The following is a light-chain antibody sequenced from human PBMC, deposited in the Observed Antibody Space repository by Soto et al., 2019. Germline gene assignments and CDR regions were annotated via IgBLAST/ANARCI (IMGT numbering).Light chain of an antibody. V-gene: IGLV1-40*01. J-gene: IGLJ1*01. CDR2: GDN. Sequence: QSLLTQPPSVSGAPGQRVSISCTGSTSNIGAPYDVHWYQHLPGTAPKLLIYGDNNRPSGVPDRFSGSKSGTSASLAITRLQAEDEADYYCQSYDISLHHYVVGNGTKVTVL. CDR3: QSYDISLHHYV. CDR1: TSNIGAPYD.